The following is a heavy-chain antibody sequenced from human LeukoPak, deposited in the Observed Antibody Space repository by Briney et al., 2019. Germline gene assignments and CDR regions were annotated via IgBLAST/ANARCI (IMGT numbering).Heavy chain of an antibody. D-gene: IGHD2-15*01. CDR2: ISSSGSTI. V-gene: IGHV3-11*04. CDR3: ARARVGIAPYYYYYMDV. CDR1: GGSFSGYY. Sequence: LSLTCAAYGGSFSGYYWSWIRQAPGKGLEWVSYISSSGSTIYYADSVKGRFTISRDNAKNSLYLQMNSLRAEDTAVYYCARARVGIAPYYYYYMDVWGKGTTVTVSS. J-gene: IGHJ6*03.